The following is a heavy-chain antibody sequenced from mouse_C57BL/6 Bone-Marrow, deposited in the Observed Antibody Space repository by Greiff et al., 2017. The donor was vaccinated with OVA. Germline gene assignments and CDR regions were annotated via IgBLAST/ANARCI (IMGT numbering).Heavy chain of an antibody. CDR3: ARHMYFDV. CDR1: GFTFSSYT. V-gene: IGHV5-9*01. Sequence: DVMLVESGGGLVKPGGSLKLSCAASGFTFSSYTMSWVRQTPEKRLEWVATISGGGGNTYYPDSVKGRFTISRDNAKNTLYLQVSSLRSEDAALYYCARHMYFDVWGTGTTVTVSS. J-gene: IGHJ1*03. CDR2: ISGGGGNT.